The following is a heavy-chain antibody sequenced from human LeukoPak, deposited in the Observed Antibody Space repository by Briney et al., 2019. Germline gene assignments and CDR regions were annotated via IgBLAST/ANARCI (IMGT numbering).Heavy chain of an antibody. CDR2: IYYSGST. CDR1: GGSISSYN. D-gene: IGHD6-19*01. Sequence: SETLSLTCTVSGGSISSYNWNWIRQPPGKGLEWIGYIYYSGSTNYNPSLKSRVTISVDTSRSQFSLGLSSVTAADTAVYYCARGYSSGFDFDYWGQGTLVTVSS. V-gene: IGHV4-59*01. CDR3: ARGYSSGFDFDY. J-gene: IGHJ4*02.